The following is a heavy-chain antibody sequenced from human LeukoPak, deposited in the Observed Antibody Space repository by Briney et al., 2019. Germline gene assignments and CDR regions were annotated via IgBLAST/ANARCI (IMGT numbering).Heavy chain of an antibody. V-gene: IGHV6-1*01. D-gene: IGHD6-19*01. CDR3: ARDFGTTGWHTFDY. CDR2: TYYRSKWYN. Sequence: SQTLSLTSVVSGDSVSSKNGAWNWIRQSPSRGLEWLGRTYYRSKWYNDYAESMEGRMTISQDTSKNQYSLHLNSVTPDDTAVYYCARDFGTTGWHTFDYWDQGTLVTVSS. J-gene: IGHJ4*02. CDR1: GDSVSSKNGA.